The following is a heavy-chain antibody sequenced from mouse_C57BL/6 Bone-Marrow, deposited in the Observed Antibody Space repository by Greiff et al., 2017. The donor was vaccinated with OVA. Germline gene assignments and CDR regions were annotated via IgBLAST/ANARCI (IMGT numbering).Heavy chain of an antibody. CDR2: IDPENGDT. V-gene: IGHV14-4*01. CDR1: GFNIKDDY. Sequence: EVKLMESGAELVRPGASVKLSCTASGFNIKDDYMHWVKQRPEQGLEWIGWIDPENGDTEYASKFQGKATITADTSSNTAYLQLSSLTSEDTAVYYCTTGTTVVAPDYWGQGTTLTVSS. CDR3: TTGTTVVAPDY. D-gene: IGHD1-1*01. J-gene: IGHJ2*01.